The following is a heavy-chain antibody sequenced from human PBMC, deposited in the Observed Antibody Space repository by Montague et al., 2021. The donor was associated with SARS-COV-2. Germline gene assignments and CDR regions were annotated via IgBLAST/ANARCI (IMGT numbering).Heavy chain of an antibody. CDR2: IYYSVST. J-gene: IGHJ6*02. CDR1: GGSISNYY. Sequence: SETLSLTCTVSGGSISNYYWSWIRQPPGRGLEWIGYIYYSVSTDYSPSLTSRVTISLDTSKNQFSLTVTSVTAADTAVYYCARGGSYYNYGLDVWGPGTTVTVSS. CDR3: ARGGSYYNYGLDV. D-gene: IGHD3-16*01. V-gene: IGHV4-59*01.